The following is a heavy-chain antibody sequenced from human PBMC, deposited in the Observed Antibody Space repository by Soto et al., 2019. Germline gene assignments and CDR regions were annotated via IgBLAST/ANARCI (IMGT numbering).Heavy chain of an antibody. CDR1: GYTFTIYG. CDR2: ISAYNGNT. D-gene: IGHD1-26*01. V-gene: IGHV1-18*01. J-gene: IGHJ3*02. CDR3: ARDRYSGSYSSHDAFDI. Sequence: GASVKVSCKASGYTFTIYGISWVRQAPGQGLEWMGWISAYNGNTNYAQKLQGRVTMTTDTSTSTAYMELRSLRSDDTAVYYCARDRYSGSYSSHDAFDIWGQGTMVTVSS.